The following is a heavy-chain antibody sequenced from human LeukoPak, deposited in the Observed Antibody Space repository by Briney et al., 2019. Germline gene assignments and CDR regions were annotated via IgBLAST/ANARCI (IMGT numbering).Heavy chain of an antibody. CDR3: ARDLLHYYDSSGYAY. V-gene: IGHV3-48*01. CDR2: IRSSSSTI. D-gene: IGHD3-22*01. Sequence: PGGSLRLSCAASGFTFSSYSMNWVRQAPGKGLEWVSYIRSSSSTIFYADSVQGRFTISRDNAKNSLYLQMNSLRAEDTAVYYCARDLLHYYDSSGYAYWGQGTLVTVSS. CDR1: GFTFSSYS. J-gene: IGHJ4*02.